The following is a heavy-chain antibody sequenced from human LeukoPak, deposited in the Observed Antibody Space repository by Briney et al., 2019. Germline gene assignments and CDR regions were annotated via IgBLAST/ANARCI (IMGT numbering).Heavy chain of an antibody. CDR2: IYYSGST. CDR3: ARDQGRWLLD. CDR1: GFTVSSTY. Sequence: SGGSLRLSCAASGFTVSSTYMSWARQAPGKGLEWIGYIYYSGSTNYNPSLKSRVTISVDRSKNQFSLKLSSVTAADTAVYYCARDQGRWLLDWGQGTLVTVSS. J-gene: IGHJ4*02. V-gene: IGHV4-59*02. D-gene: IGHD5-12*01.